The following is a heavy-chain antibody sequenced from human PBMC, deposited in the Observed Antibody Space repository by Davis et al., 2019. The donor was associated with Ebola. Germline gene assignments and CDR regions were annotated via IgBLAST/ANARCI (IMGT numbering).Heavy chain of an antibody. J-gene: IGHJ5*02. Sequence: PGGSLRLSCAVYGGSFSGFYWSWIRQPPGKGLEWIGEINHSGSTNYNPSLKSRVTISVDTSKNQFSLKLSSVTAADTAVYYCARVRPSGGDGGWFDPWGQGTLVTVSS. D-gene: IGHD3-10*01. CDR2: INHSGST. CDR1: GGSFSGFY. V-gene: IGHV4-34*01. CDR3: ARVRPSGGDGGWFDP.